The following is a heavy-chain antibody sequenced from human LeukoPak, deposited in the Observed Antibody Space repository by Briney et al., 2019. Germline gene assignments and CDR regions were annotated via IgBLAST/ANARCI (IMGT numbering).Heavy chain of an antibody. CDR2: ISWNSGSI. V-gene: IGHV3-9*01. Sequence: GRSLRLSCAASGFTLDDYAMHWVRQAPGKGLEWVSGISWNSGSIGYADSVKGRFTISRDNAKNSLYLQMNSLRAEDTALYYCAKDKGDYYDSSGTYDYWGQGTLVTVSS. CDR1: GFTLDDYA. D-gene: IGHD3-22*01. J-gene: IGHJ4*02. CDR3: AKDKGDYYDSSGTYDY.